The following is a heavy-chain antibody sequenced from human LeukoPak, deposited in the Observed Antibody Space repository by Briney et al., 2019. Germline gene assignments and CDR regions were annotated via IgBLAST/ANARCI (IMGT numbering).Heavy chain of an antibody. V-gene: IGHV4-4*07. CDR2: VYISGDT. Sequence: PSETLSLTCTVSGGSVTTAHWYWSWIRQPAGKGLEWIGRVYISGDTKYNPSLKSRVIMSLDASKNQFSLRLTSVTAAATAVYYCARLIAEVGGGTNYFDTWGQGTLVTVSS. CDR1: GGSVTTAHWY. J-gene: IGHJ4*02. CDR3: ARLIAEVGGGTNYFDT. D-gene: IGHD2-21*01.